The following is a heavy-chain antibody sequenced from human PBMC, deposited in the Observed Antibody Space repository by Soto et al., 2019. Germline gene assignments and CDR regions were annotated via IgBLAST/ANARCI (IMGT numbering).Heavy chain of an antibody. Sequence: ASVKVSCKAPGYTFTSYGISWVRQAPGQGLEWMGWISAYNGNTNYAQKLQGRVTMTTDTSTSTAYMELRSLRSDDTAVYYCAREGGAVAGTPYYYYGMDVWGQGTTVTVSS. CDR1: GYTFTSYG. J-gene: IGHJ6*02. D-gene: IGHD6-13*01. V-gene: IGHV1-18*04. CDR2: ISAYNGNT. CDR3: AREGGAVAGTPYYYYGMDV.